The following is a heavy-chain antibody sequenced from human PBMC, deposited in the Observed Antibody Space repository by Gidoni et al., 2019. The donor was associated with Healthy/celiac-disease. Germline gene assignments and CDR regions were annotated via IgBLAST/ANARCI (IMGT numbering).Heavy chain of an antibody. CDR2: INPNSGAT. Sequence: WINPNSGATNYAQKFQGRVTMTRDTSISTAYLELSSLRSADTAVYYCASPILDGGSLLDYWGQGTLVTVSS. V-gene: IGHV1-2*02. D-gene: IGHD2-8*02. CDR3: ASPILDGGSLLDY. J-gene: IGHJ4*02.